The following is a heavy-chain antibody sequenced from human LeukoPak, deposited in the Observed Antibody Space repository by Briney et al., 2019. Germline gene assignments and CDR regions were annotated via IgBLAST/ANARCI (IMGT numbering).Heavy chain of an antibody. Sequence: ASVKDSCKASGYTFTGYYMHWVRQAPGQGLEWMGRINPNSGATNFAQKFQGRVTMTRDTSISTAYMELSRLRSDDTAVYYCARGYRTVGAIEYFQHWGQGTLVTVSS. CDR3: ARGYRTVGAIEYFQH. V-gene: IGHV1-2*06. J-gene: IGHJ1*01. D-gene: IGHD1-26*01. CDR2: INPNSGAT. CDR1: GYTFTGYY.